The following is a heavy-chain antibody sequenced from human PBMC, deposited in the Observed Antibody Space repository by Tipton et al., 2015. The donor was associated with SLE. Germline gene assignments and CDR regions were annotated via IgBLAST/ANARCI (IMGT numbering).Heavy chain of an antibody. Sequence: PLRLSCAVSGFTFSNFVMNWVRQAPGKGLEWVSAISSTGGTTYYADSVKGRFTISRDNSKSTMYLQMNSLRAEDTAMYYCAKDPGPTVPTIWGQGTLVTVSS. V-gene: IGHV3-23*01. CDR1: GFTFSNFV. CDR2: ISSTGGTT. J-gene: IGHJ4*02. D-gene: IGHD5-12*01. CDR3: AKDPGPTVPTI.